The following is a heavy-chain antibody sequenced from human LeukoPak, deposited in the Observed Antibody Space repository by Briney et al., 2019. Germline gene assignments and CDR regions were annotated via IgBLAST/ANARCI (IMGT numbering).Heavy chain of an antibody. CDR2: INQDGSAK. D-gene: IGHD2-2*01. J-gene: IGHJ1*01. Sequence: GGSLRLSCAASGFTFSGYWMSWVRQAPGKGLEWVANINQDGSAKYSVDSVKGRFTISRDNAKNSLYLQLNSLRAEDTAVYYCARDYCSSTSCSEGYWGQGTLVTVSS. CDR3: ARDYCSSTSCSEGY. V-gene: IGHV3-7*01. CDR1: GFTFSGYW.